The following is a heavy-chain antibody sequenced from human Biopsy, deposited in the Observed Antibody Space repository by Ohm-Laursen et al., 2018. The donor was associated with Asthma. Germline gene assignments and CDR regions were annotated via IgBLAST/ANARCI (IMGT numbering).Heavy chain of an antibody. CDR3: ARGDSSGWSHYYFDY. Sequence: SLRLSCAASGFAFDSYAMYWVRQPPGKGPEWVALISHDGRESGYVDSVRGRFTISRDFYKNTLYLQMDSLRAEDTAVYYCARGDSSGWSHYYFDYWGQGTLVTVSS. J-gene: IGHJ4*02. CDR1: GFAFDSYA. CDR2: ISHDGRES. V-gene: IGHV3-30*14. D-gene: IGHD6-19*01.